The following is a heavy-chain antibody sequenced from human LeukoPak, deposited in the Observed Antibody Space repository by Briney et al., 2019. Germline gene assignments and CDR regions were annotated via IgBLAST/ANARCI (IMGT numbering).Heavy chain of an antibody. D-gene: IGHD3-10*01. CDR2: IYTSGST. Sequence: PSETLSLTCTVSGGSISSYYWSWIRQPAGKGLEWIGRIYTSGSTNYNPSLKSRVTMSVDTSKNQFSLNPSSVTAADTAVYYCARGAMVRGVDYYYMDVWGKGTTVTVSS. CDR3: ARGAMVRGVDYYYMDV. J-gene: IGHJ6*03. CDR1: GGSISSYY. V-gene: IGHV4-4*07.